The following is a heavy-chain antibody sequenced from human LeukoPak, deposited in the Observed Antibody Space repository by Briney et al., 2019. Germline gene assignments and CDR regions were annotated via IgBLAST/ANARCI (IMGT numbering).Heavy chain of an antibody. Sequence: ASVKVSCKASGYTFTSYGIGWVRQAPGQGLEWMGWISAYNGNTNYAQKLQGRVTMTTDTSTSTAYMELRSLRSDDTAVYYCARDREDGSGSYYNDYYYYGMDVWGQGTTVTVSS. D-gene: IGHD3-10*01. CDR1: GYTFTSYG. J-gene: IGHJ6*02. CDR2: ISAYNGNT. CDR3: ARDREDGSGSYYNDYYYYGMDV. V-gene: IGHV1-18*01.